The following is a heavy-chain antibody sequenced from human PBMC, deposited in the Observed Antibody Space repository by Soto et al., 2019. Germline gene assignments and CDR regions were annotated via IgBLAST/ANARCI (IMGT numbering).Heavy chain of an antibody. J-gene: IGHJ5*02. CDR2: INPSDGST. D-gene: IGHD3-16*01. CDR3: ARVGGDLWRYPRFDP. V-gene: IGHV1-46*01. Sequence: GASVKVSCKASGYTFTKYYVHWVRQAPGQGFEWMGMINPSDGSTYYTQRFEGRATWTRDTSTSTVYLELSSLRSEDTAVYYCARVGGDLWRYPRFDPWGQGTLVTVSS. CDR1: GYTFTKYY.